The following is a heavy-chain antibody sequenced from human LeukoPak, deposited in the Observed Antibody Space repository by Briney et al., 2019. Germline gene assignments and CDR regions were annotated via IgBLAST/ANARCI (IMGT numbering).Heavy chain of an antibody. CDR1: GFTFSGYY. V-gene: IGHV3-11*01. CDR3: ARGLSFHSSGWYYYYYGMDV. J-gene: IGHJ6*02. D-gene: IGHD6-19*01. CDR2: ISSSGSTI. Sequence: GGSLRLSCAASGFTFSGYYMSWIRQAPGKGLEWVSYISSSGSTIYYADSVKGRFTISRDNAKNSLYLQMNSLRAEDTAVYYCARGLSFHSSGWYYYYYGMDVWGQGTTVTVSS.